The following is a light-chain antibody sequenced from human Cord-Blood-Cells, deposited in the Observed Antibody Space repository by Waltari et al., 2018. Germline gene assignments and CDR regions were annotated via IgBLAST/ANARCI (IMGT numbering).Light chain of an antibody. Sequence: QSALTQPASVSGSPGHSITIYCTGTSSDVGGYNYLSWYQQHPGKAPKLMIYDVSKRPSGVSNRFSGSKSGNTASLTISGLQAEDEADYYCSSYTSSSTWVFGGGTKLTVL. CDR2: DVS. V-gene: IGLV2-14*01. CDR3: SSYTSSSTWV. J-gene: IGLJ3*02. CDR1: SSDVGGYNY.